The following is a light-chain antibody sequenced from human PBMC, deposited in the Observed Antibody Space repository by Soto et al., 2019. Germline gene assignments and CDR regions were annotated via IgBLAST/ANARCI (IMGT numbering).Light chain of an antibody. J-gene: IGLJ1*01. V-gene: IGLV2-14*03. CDR1: SSDVGGYNY. CDR2: DVS. CDR3: CSYTASSTYV. Sequence: QSALTQPASVSGSPGQSIAISCTGTSSDVGGYNYVSWYQQHPGKAPKLMIYDVSNRPLGVSNRFSGSKSANTASLTISGLQAEDEADYYCCSYTASSTYVFGTGTKLTVL.